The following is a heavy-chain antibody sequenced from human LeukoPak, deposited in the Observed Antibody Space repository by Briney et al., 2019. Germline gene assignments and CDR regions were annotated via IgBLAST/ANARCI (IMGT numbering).Heavy chain of an antibody. CDR3: ARGVYYYDSSGPAAFDI. Sequence: GGSLRLSCAASGFTSDDCAMHWVRQAPGKGLEWVSGISWNSGSIGYADSVKGRFTISRDNAKNSLYLQMNSLRAEDTAVYYCARGVYYYDSSGPAAFDIWGQGTMVTVSS. V-gene: IGHV3-9*02. CDR1: GFTSDDCA. D-gene: IGHD3-22*01. J-gene: IGHJ3*02. CDR2: ISWNSGSI.